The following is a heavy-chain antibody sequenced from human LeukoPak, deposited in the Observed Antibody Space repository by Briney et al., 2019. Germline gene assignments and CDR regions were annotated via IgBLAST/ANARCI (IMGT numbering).Heavy chain of an antibody. D-gene: IGHD5-24*01. Sequence: SVKVSCKASGGTFSSYAISWVRQAPGQGLEWMGGIIPIFGTANYAQKFQGRVTITADESTSTAYMELSSLRSEDTAVYYCARGVGEMATSDYFDYWGQGTLVTVSS. CDR3: ARGVGEMATSDYFDY. J-gene: IGHJ4*02. V-gene: IGHV1-69*13. CDR1: GGTFSSYA. CDR2: IIPIFGTA.